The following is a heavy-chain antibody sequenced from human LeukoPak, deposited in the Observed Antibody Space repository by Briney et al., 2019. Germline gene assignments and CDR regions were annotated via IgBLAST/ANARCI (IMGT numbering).Heavy chain of an antibody. J-gene: IGHJ4*02. Sequence: SVNLSCKLSAATLSSHSISCVRHPARQGREWMGGFIPIFRTANYTQKCQDRVTIPADESTSGAYMELSSLRSEDTAVYYCARGHTWIQGKFDYWGQGTLVTVSS. CDR2: FIPIFRTA. D-gene: IGHD5-18*01. V-gene: IGHV1-69*13. CDR3: ARGHTWIQGKFDY. CDR1: AATLSSHS.